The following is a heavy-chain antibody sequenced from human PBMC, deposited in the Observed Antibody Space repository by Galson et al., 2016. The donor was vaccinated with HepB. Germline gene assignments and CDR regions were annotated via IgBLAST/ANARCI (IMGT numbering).Heavy chain of an antibody. Sequence: SLRLSCAASGFTFSSYAMSWVRQAPGKGLEWVSGISGSGPNTYYADSVKGRFTISRDNSKNTLYLQMSSLRAEDTAVYYCATYYYDNTGYYYNYFDFWGQGTLVTVSS. J-gene: IGHJ4*02. V-gene: IGHV3-23*01. CDR2: ISGSGPNT. CDR3: ATYYYDNTGYYYNYFDF. CDR1: GFTFSSYA. D-gene: IGHD3-22*01.